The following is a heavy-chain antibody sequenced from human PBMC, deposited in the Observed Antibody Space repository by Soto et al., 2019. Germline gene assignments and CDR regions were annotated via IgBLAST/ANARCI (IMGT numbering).Heavy chain of an antibody. CDR1: GFFFRDFG. CDR3: AIAMAGEWHPFDY. J-gene: IGHJ4*01. Sequence: EGSLRLSCVASGFFFRDFGMHWVRQAPGKGLEWVSVIWYDGSNTYQGESVKGRFTMSRDISKNTLYLQMDSLRPEDTAVYYCAIAMAGEWHPFDYWGHGTLVTVSS. CDR2: IWYDGSNT. D-gene: IGHD6-19*01. V-gene: IGHV3-33*01.